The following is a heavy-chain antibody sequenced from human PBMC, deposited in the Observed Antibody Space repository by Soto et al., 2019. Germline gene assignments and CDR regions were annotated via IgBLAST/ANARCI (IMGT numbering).Heavy chain of an antibody. J-gene: IGHJ4*02. Sequence: GGSLRLSCAASGFTFSSYGMHWVRQAPGKGLEWVAVISYDGSNKYYADSVKGRFTISRDNSKNTLYLQMNSLRAEDTAVYYCAKDRAPYGDPPRPGDYWGQGTLVTVSS. V-gene: IGHV3-30*18. CDR3: AKDRAPYGDPPRPGDY. CDR2: ISYDGSNK. D-gene: IGHD4-17*01. CDR1: GFTFSSYG.